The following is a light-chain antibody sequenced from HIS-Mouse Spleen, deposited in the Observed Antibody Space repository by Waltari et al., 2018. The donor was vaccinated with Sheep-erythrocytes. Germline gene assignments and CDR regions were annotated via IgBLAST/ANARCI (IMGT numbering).Light chain of an antibody. V-gene: IGLV2-11*01. CDR3: CSYAGSYNHV. Sequence: SAPTQPRSVFGSPGQSVTISCTGTSSDVGGYNYVSWYQQHPGKAPKLMIYDVSKRPSGVPDRFSGSKSGNTASLTISGLQAEDEADYYCCSYAGSYNHVFATGTKVTVL. CDR1: SSDVGGYNY. J-gene: IGLJ1*01. CDR2: DVS.